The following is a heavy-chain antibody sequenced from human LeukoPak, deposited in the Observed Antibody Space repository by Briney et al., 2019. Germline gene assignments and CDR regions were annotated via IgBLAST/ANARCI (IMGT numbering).Heavy chain of an antibody. V-gene: IGHV4-4*07. CDR2: THSSGST. Sequence: PSETLSLTCTVSGGSISNIYRNWIRQSAGRGLEWIGRTHSSGSTYYIPSLKGRVSMSLDTSKNQFSLKMTSVTAADTAVYYCARGISQFLFDHWGQGARVTVSS. CDR1: GGSISNIY. J-gene: IGHJ4*02. CDR3: ARGISQFLFDH.